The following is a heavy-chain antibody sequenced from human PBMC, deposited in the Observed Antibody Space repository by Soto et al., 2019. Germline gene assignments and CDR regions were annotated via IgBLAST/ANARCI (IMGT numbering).Heavy chain of an antibody. J-gene: IGHJ1*01. V-gene: IGHV4-39*01. CDR3: ARQHEDPCDH. Sequence: KPSETLSLTLTLSGGSISSSSYYGGWIRQPPGKGLEWIGSIYYSGSTYYNPSLKSRVTISVDTPKNQFSLKLSSVTAADTDVYYSARQHEDPCDHWRQGTLVT. D-gene: IGHD2-21*02. CDR2: IYYSGST. CDR1: GGSISSSSYY.